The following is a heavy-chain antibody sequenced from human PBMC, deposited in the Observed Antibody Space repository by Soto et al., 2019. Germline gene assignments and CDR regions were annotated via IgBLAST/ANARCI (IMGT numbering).Heavy chain of an antibody. Sequence: VQLVESGGGLIQPGGSLRLSCAASGFTVSNNHMTWVRQAAGKGLELVSFVHGGGSTSYADSVKGRFTISRDNSKNPLYLQMDSLRAEDTAIYYCAGRSTTAASLDYWGRGTLVTVSS. V-gene: IGHV3-53*01. CDR2: VHGGGST. D-gene: IGHD1-1*01. CDR3: AGRSTTAASLDY. J-gene: IGHJ4*02. CDR1: GFTVSNNH.